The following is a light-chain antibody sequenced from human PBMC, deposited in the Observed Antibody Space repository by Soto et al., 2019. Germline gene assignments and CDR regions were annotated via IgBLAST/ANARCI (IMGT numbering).Light chain of an antibody. V-gene: IGKV3-15*01. CDR3: QQYSKWPIT. CDR2: GAS. CDR1: QSVSTN. Sequence: EIVMTQSPATLSVSPGDRVTLSCRASQSVSTNLAWYQQKPGQAPRLLIYGASTRATGIPARFSGSGSETEFTLTISSLQSEDFAVYHCQQYSKWPITFGQGTRLEI. J-gene: IGKJ5*01.